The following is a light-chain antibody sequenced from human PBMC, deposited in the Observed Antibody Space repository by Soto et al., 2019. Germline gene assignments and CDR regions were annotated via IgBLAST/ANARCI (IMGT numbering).Light chain of an antibody. CDR3: QQYGSSPPYT. CDR2: GAS. Sequence: EIVMTQSPATLSVSPGERATLSCRASQSVSSNYLAWYQQKPGQAPRLLIYGASIRATGIPDRSSGSGSGTDFTLTISRLEPEDFALYYCQQYGSSPPYTFGQGTKVDIK. J-gene: IGKJ2*01. CDR1: QSVSSNY. V-gene: IGKV3-20*01.